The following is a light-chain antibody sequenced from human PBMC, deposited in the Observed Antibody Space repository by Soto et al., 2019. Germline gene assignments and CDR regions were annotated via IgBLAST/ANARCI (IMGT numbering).Light chain of an antibody. CDR3: QQYSSYPLP. V-gene: IGKV1-8*01. J-gene: IGKJ4*01. CDR1: QGISSH. CDR2: TAS. Sequence: AIRMTQSPSSFSASTGDRVTITCRASQGISSHLAWYQVKPGKGPRLLIYTASYLESGVPSRFNGSGSGTDFTLTIRTLQYEDLAVYYCQQYSSYPLPFGGGTNVEIK.